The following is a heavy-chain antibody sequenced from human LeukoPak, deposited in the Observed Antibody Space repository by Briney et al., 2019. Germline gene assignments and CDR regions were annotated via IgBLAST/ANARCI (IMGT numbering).Heavy chain of an antibody. CDR2: LSGSGSTT. J-gene: IGHJ4*02. D-gene: IGHD3-22*01. Sequence: GSLRLSCAAPGFIFSSYAMSWVRQAPGRGLEWVSSLSGSGSTTYYADSVKGRFTISRDSSKNTLYLQMNSLRAEDTAVYYCAKDTRYYDSSGYYRLDYWGQGTLVTVSS. V-gene: IGHV3-23*01. CDR3: AKDTRYYDSSGYYRLDY. CDR1: GFIFSSYA.